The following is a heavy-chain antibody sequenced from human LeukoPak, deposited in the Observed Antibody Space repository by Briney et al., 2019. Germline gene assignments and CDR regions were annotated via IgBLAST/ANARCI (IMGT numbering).Heavy chain of an antibody. J-gene: IGHJ4*02. CDR1: GYTFSNHW. V-gene: IGHV5-51*01. D-gene: IGHD3-22*01. CDR3: ARHWDSNGYYYNFDY. CDR2: IFPADSDT. Sequence: GESLKISCKGSGYTFSNHWIGWVRQMPGKGLEWMGIIFPADSDTRYSPSFQGQVTISADKSINTAYLQWSSLEASDTAMYYCARHWDSNGYYYNFDYWGQGTLVTASS.